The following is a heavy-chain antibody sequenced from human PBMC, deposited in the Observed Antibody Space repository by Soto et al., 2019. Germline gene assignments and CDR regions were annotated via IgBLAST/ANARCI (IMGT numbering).Heavy chain of an antibody. CDR3: TRQYYYDSSGYYSMDY. J-gene: IGHJ4*02. Sequence: GGSLRLSCAASGFTFSSYSMNWVRQAPGKGLEWVSSISSSSSYIYYADSVKGRFTISRDNAKNSLYLQMNSLRAEDTAVYYCTRQYYYDSSGYYSMDYWGQGTLVTVSS. V-gene: IGHV3-21*01. CDR2: ISSSSSYI. CDR1: GFTFSSYS. D-gene: IGHD3-22*01.